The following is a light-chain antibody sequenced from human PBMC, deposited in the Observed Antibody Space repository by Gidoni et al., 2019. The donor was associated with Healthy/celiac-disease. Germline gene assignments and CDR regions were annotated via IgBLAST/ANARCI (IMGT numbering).Light chain of an antibody. CDR1: QSVLSSSNNKNY. J-gene: IGKJ1*01. V-gene: IGKV4-1*01. Sequence: DIVMTQSPDSLAVSLGERATINCKYSQSVLSSSNNKNYLAWYQQKPGQPPKLLIYWASPRESGVPDRFSGSGSGTDFTLTIRSLQAEDVAVYYCKQYYSTPTFXXXTKVEIK. CDR2: WAS. CDR3: KQYYSTPT.